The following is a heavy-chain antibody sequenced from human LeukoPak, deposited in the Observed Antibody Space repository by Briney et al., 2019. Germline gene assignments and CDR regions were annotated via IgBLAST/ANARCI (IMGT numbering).Heavy chain of an antibody. D-gene: IGHD2-2*01. V-gene: IGHV3-21*01. J-gene: IGHJ4*02. CDR2: IRPSGHYI. CDR1: GFTFSSHS. Sequence: GGSLRLSCAASGFTFSSHSMNWVRQAPGKGLEWVSSIRPSGHYIYYADSVEGRFTTSRDNAKNSLYLQMNSLRAEDTAVYYCTRDLSSSTSCYSYWGQGTLVTVSS. CDR3: TRDLSSSTSCYSY.